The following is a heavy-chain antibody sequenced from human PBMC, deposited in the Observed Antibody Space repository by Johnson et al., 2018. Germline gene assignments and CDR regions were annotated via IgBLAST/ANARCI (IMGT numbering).Heavy chain of an antibody. Sequence: VQLVQSGGGLVQXGGSLRLSCAASGFTFSDHYMDWVRQAPGKGLEWVGRIRNKADSYTTEYAASVKGRFAISRDDSKKSLYPRMNSLKTEDTAVYYCARGPSTLIRGVNTPNDYWGQGTLVTVSS. CDR2: IRNKADSYTT. CDR3: ARGPSTLIRGVNTPNDY. J-gene: IGHJ4*02. V-gene: IGHV3-72*01. CDR1: GFTFSDHY. D-gene: IGHD3-10*01.